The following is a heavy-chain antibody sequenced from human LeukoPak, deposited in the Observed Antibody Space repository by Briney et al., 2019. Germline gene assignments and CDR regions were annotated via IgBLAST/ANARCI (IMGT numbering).Heavy chain of an antibody. V-gene: IGHV3-23*01. Sequence: GGSLRLSCAASGFDVSDNYMSWVRQAPGKGLEWVSAISGSGGSTYYADSVKGRFTISRDNSKNTLYLQMNSLRADDTAVYYCAKDKQWLATYFDYWGQGTLVTVSS. CDR3: AKDKQWLATYFDY. J-gene: IGHJ4*02. CDR1: GFDVSDNY. CDR2: ISGSGGST. D-gene: IGHD6-19*01.